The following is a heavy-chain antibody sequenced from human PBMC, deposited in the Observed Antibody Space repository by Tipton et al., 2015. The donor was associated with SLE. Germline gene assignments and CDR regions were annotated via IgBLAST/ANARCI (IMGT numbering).Heavy chain of an antibody. CDR3: ARGGRLVEGPMDV. J-gene: IGHJ6*03. D-gene: IGHD6-19*01. CDR1: GGSISRGSYY. V-gene: IGHV4-61*02. CDR2: IYTSGST. Sequence: TLSLTCTVSGGSISRGSYYWSWIRQPAGKGLEWIGRIYTSGSTNYNPSLKSRVTISVDTSKNHFSLKLSSVTAADTAVYYCARGGRLVEGPMDVWGKGTTVTVSS.